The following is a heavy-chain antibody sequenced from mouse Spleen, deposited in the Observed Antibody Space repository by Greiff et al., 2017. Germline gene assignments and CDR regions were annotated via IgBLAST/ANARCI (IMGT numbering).Heavy chain of an antibody. CDR3: ARHNYYGHQGYFDY. Sequence: EVQGVESGGGLVQPGGSLKLSCAASGFTFSSYTMSWVRQTPEKRLAWVAYISNGGGSTYYPDTVKGRFTISRDNAKNTLYLQMSSLKSEDTAMYYCARHNYYGHQGYFDYWGQGTTLTVSS. J-gene: IGHJ2*01. V-gene: IGHV5-12-2*01. CDR1: GFTFSSYT. D-gene: IGHD1-1*01. CDR2: ISNGGGST.